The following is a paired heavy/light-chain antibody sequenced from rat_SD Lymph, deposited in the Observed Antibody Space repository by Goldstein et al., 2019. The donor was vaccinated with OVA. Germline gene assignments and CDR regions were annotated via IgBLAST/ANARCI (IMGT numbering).Heavy chain of an antibody. D-gene: IGHD1-12*02. CDR2: ISPGGGTT. CDR1: GFTFSNYD. J-gene: IGHJ3*01. V-gene: IGHV5S13*01. Sequence: VHLVESGGGLVQPGRSLKLSCAASGFTFSNYDMAWVRQAPTKGLEWVASISPGGGTTYYRDSVEGRFTVSRDNAINSLYLQMDSLKSEDTATYYCARPPYYDGSYFYLNWFAYWGQGTLVTVSS. CDR3: ARPPYYDGSYFYLNWFAY.
Light chain of an antibody. CDR3: LQLSSYPFT. CDR1: SSVRY. Sequence: EIVLTQSPTTLAASPGEKVTLNCLASSSVRYMNWYQQKSGASPKLWIYDTSNVASGVPNRFSGSGSGTSYSLTVSSMEAEDVATYYCLQLSSYPFTFGAGTKLELK. J-gene: IGKJ2-1*01. CDR2: DTS. V-gene: IGKV4S18*01.